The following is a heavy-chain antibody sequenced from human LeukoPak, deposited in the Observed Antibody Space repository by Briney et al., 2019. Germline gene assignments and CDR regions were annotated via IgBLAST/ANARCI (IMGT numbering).Heavy chain of an antibody. CDR2: ISSSSSYI. D-gene: IGHD3-22*01. Sequence: GGSLRLSCAASGFFFSSYSMNWVRQAPGKGLEWVSSISSSSSYIYYADSVKGRFTISRDNAKNSLYLQMNSLRAEDTAVYYCATYYYDSSGYLIDYWGQGTLVTVSS. CDR1: GFFFSSYS. J-gene: IGHJ4*02. CDR3: ATYYYDSSGYLIDY. V-gene: IGHV3-21*01.